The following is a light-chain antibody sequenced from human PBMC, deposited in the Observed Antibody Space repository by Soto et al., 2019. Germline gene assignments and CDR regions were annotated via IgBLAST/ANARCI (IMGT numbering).Light chain of an antibody. CDR3: QQYGDSTGWT. V-gene: IGKV3-20*01. CDR1: QYINTR. J-gene: IGKJ1*01. Sequence: EIVLTQSASPLSSFAGDRVTLSCRASQYINTRLAWYQHRPGQAPRLPIYGASSRATGIPDRFSGSGSGTDFTLTISRLEPEDFAVYYCQQYGDSTGWTFGQGTKVDIK. CDR2: GAS.